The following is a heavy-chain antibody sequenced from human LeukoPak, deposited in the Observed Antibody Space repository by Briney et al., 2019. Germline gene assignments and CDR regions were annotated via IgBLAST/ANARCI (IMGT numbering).Heavy chain of an antibody. CDR3: ARDPAYCSGGSCQSWFDP. Sequence: ASVKVSCKASGYTFTSYYMHWVRQAPGQGLEWMGIINPSGGSTSYAQKFQGRVTMTRDMSTSTVYMELSSLRSEDTAVYYCARDPAYCSGGSCQSWFDPWGQGTLVTVSS. CDR2: INPSGGST. D-gene: IGHD2-15*01. V-gene: IGHV1-46*01. CDR1: GYTFTSYY. J-gene: IGHJ5*02.